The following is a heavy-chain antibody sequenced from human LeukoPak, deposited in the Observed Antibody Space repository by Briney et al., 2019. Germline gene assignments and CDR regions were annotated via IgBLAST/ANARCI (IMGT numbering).Heavy chain of an antibody. Sequence: GASVTVSCKASGYAFTSYGISWVRQAPGQGLEWMGWISAYNGNTNYAQKLQGRVTMTTDTSTSTAYMELRSLRSDDTAVYYCARDDVYCTDGVCPTDYWGQGTLVTVSS. CDR1: GYAFTSYG. D-gene: IGHD2-8*01. V-gene: IGHV1-18*01. CDR3: ARDDVYCTDGVCPTDY. J-gene: IGHJ4*02. CDR2: ISAYNGNT.